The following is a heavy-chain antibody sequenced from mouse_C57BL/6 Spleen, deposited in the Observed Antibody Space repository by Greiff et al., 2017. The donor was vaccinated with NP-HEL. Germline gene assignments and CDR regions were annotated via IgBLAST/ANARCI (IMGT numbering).Heavy chain of an antibody. CDR2: INPSSGYT. J-gene: IGHJ3*01. Sequence: VQLQQSGAELARPGASVKMSCKASGYTFTSYTMHWVKQRPGQGLEWIGYINPSSGYTKYNQKFKDKATLTADKSSSTAYMQLSSLTSEDSAVYYWARGYDYDGGFAYWGQGTLVTVSA. CDR1: GYTFTSYT. D-gene: IGHD2-4*01. V-gene: IGHV1-4*01. CDR3: ARGYDYDGGFAY.